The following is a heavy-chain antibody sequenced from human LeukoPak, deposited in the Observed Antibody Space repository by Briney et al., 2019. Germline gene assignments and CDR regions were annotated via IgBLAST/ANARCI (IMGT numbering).Heavy chain of an antibody. V-gene: IGHV4-59*01. D-gene: IGHD5-24*01. J-gene: IGHJ4*02. CDR2: IYYSGST. CDR3: ARRRGDGYNYDYFDY. CDR1: GGSISSSY. Sequence: SETLSLTRTVSGGSISSSYWSWIRQPPGKGLEWIGYIYYSGSTNYNPSLKSRVTISVDASKNQFSLKLSSVTAADTAVYYCARRRGDGYNYDYFDYWGQGTLVTVSS.